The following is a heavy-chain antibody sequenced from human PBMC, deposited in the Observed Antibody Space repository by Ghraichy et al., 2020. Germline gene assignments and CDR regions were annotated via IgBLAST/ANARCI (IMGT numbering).Heavy chain of an antibody. Sequence: GGSLRLSCAASGFTFSSYGMHWVRQAPGKGLEWVAVIWYDGSNKYYADSVKGRFTISRDNSKNTLYLQMNSLRAEDTAVYYCARGSAAGTLEGDYWGQGTLVTVSS. CDR3: ARGSAAGTLEGDY. V-gene: IGHV3-33*01. D-gene: IGHD6-13*01. CDR1: GFTFSSYG. CDR2: IWYDGSNK. J-gene: IGHJ4*02.